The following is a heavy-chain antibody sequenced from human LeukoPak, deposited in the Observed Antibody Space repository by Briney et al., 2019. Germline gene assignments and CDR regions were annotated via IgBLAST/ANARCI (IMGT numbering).Heavy chain of an antibody. J-gene: IGHJ4*02. CDR1: GVSISRTNYY. CDR3: ATIQLWFAGTPD. Sequence: PSETLSLTCTVSGVSISRTNYYWGWIRQPPGKGLEWIGSLYYGGNTHYNPSLKSRVSISVDTSKNQFSLRLTSVTAADTAMYYCATIQLWFAGTPDWGQGTLVIVSS. CDR2: LYYGGNT. D-gene: IGHD5-18*01. V-gene: IGHV4-39*01.